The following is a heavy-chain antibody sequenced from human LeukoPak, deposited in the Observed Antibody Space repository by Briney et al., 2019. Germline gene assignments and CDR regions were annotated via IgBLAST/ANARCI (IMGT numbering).Heavy chain of an antibody. D-gene: IGHD3-16*01. J-gene: IGHJ6*03. CDR2: IYYSGST. V-gene: IGHV4-30-4*08. CDR1: GYSITSGYH. Sequence: SETLSLTCIVSGYSITSGYHWGWIRQPPGKGLEWIGYIYYSGSTYYNPSLKSRVTISVDTSKNQFSLKLSSVTAADTAVYYCARVVTFGYYYMDVWGKGTTVTVSS. CDR3: ARVVTFGYYYMDV.